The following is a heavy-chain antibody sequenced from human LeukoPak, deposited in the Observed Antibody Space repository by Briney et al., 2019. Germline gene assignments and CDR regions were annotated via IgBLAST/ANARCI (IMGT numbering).Heavy chain of an antibody. CDR1: GYSISSGYY. CDR3: ARDLGRNSLDY. D-gene: IGHD4-23*01. V-gene: IGHV4-38-2*02. J-gene: IGHJ4*02. Sequence: SETLSLTCTVSGYSISSGYYWGWIRQPPGKGLEWIGSIYHSGSTYYNPSLKSRVTISVDTSKNQFSLKLSSVTAADTAVYYCARDLGRNSLDYWGQGTLVTVSS. CDR2: IYHSGST.